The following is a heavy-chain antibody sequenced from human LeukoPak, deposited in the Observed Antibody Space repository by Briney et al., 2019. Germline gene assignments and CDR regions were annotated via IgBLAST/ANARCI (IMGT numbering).Heavy chain of an antibody. V-gene: IGHV4-59*12. J-gene: IGHJ4*02. CDR3: AREDDDSSGYYGY. CDR1: GGSISSYY. Sequence: PSETLSLTCTVSGGSISSYYWSWIRQPPGKGLEWIGYIYYSGSTNYNPSLKSRVTISVDTSKNQFSLKLSSVTAADTAVYYCAREDDDSSGYYGYWGQGTLVTVSS. D-gene: IGHD3-22*01. CDR2: IYYSGST.